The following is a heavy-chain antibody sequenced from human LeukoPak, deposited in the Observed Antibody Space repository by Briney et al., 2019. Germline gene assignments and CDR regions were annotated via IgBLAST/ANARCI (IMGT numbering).Heavy chain of an antibody. CDR3: AKEIKAAIVESGMDV. J-gene: IGHJ6*02. V-gene: IGHV3-30*18. D-gene: IGHD2-2*01. CDR2: ISYDGSNK. Sequence: GRSLRLSCAASGFTFSSYGMNWVRQAPGKGMEWVAVISYDGSNKYYADSVKGRFTISRDNSKNTLYLQMNSLRVEDTAVYYCAKEIKAAIVESGMDVWGQGTTVTVPS. CDR1: GFTFSSYG.